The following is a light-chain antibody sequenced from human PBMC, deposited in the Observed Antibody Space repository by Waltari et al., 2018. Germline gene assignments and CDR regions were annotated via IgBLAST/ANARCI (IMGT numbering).Light chain of an antibody. CDR3: MLYMGDGISV. Sequence: TVVTQESSLSVSPGETVTLTCGLNSGSVSTSNYPSWYQQTPGQTPRTLIYNTNIRPSWVPGRFSGSILGNKGVLTITGAQADDESDYFCMLYMGDGISVFGSGTKLTVL. CDR1: SGSVSTSNY. J-gene: IGLJ6*01. V-gene: IGLV8-61*01. CDR2: NTN.